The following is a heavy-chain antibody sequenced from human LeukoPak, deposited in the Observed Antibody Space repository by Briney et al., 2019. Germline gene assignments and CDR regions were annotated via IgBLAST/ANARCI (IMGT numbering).Heavy chain of an antibody. Sequence: GGSLRLSCAAPGFIFDNYAIHWVRQAPGKGLGSVSLISGDGGSTFYADSVRGRFTISRDNTRKSLSLQMSSLRSEDTALYYCARESETSGWYDYWGQGTLVTVSS. D-gene: IGHD6-19*01. CDR1: GFIFDNYA. V-gene: IGHV3-43*02. J-gene: IGHJ4*02. CDR2: ISGDGGST. CDR3: ARESETSGWYDY.